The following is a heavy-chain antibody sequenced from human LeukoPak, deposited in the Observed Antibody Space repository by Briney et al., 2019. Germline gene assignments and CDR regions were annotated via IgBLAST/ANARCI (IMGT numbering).Heavy chain of an antibody. CDR2: INPNSGGT. J-gene: IGHJ4*02. D-gene: IGHD3-22*01. Sequence: ASVKVSCKASGYTFTGYYMHWVRQAPGQGLEWMGRINPNSGGTNYAQKFQGRVTMTRDTSISTAYMELSRLRSDGTAVYYCASDMNYDSSGEYWGQGTLVTVSS. CDR3: ASDMNYDSSGEY. CDR1: GYTFTGYY. V-gene: IGHV1-2*06.